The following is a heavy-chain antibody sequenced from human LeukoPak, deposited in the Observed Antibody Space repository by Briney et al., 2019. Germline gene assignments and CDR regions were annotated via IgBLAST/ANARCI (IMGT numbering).Heavy chain of an antibody. CDR1: GGSISSSSYY. J-gene: IGHJ5*02. D-gene: IGHD3-22*01. Sequence: PSETLSLTCTVSGGSISSSSYYWGWIRQPPGKGLEWIGSIYYSGSTYYNPSLKSRVTISVDTSKNQFSLKLSSVTAADTAVYYCARLPYYYDSSGYFNWFDPWGQGTLVTVSS. CDR3: ARLPYYYDSSGYFNWFDP. V-gene: IGHV4-39*01. CDR2: IYYSGST.